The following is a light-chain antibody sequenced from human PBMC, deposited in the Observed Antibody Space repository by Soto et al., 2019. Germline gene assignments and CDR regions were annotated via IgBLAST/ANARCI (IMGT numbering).Light chain of an antibody. CDR2: EVS. V-gene: IGLV2-14*01. Sequence: QPVLTQPASVSGSPGQSITISCTGTSSDVGGSNYVSWYQQHPDKAPKLLIYEVSNRPSGVSNRFSGSKSGNTASLTISGLQAEDEADYYCSSFTTSTTLEVFGGGTKVTVL. J-gene: IGLJ3*02. CDR3: SSFTTSTTLEV. CDR1: SSDVGGSNY.